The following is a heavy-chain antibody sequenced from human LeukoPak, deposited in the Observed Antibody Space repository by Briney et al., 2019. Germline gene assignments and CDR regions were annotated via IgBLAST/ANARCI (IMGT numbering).Heavy chain of an antibody. Sequence: NTSETLSLTCTVSGGSISSSSYYWGWIRQPPGKGLEWIGSIYYSGSTYYNPSLKSRVTISVDTSKNQFSLKLSSVTAADTAVYYCARSHWYSSWPEYYYYMDVWGKGTTVTISS. V-gene: IGHV4-39*07. D-gene: IGHD6-13*01. CDR3: ARSHWYSSWPEYYYYMDV. CDR2: IYYSGST. J-gene: IGHJ6*03. CDR1: GGSISSSSYY.